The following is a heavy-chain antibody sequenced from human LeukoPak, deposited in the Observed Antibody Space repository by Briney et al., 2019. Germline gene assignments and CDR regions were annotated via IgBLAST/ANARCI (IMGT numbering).Heavy chain of an antibody. V-gene: IGHV3-30*02. CDR3: AKDLLYSDVWGSYRPNPLDY. D-gene: IGHD3-16*02. Sequence: GGSLRLSCAASGFTFSSYGMHWVRQAPGKGLEWVAFIRYDGSNKYYADSVKGRFTISRDNSKNTLYLQMNSLRAEDTAVYYCAKDLLYSDVWGSYRPNPLDYWGQGTLVTVSS. CDR2: IRYDGSNK. J-gene: IGHJ4*02. CDR1: GFTFSSYG.